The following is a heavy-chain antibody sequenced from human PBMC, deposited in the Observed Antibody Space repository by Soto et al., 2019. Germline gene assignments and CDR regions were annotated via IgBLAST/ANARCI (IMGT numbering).Heavy chain of an antibody. V-gene: IGHV1-8*01. Sequence: QVQLVQSGAEVKKPGASVKVSCKASGYTFTSYDINWVRQATGQGLEWMGWMNPNSGNTGYAQKFQGRVTMTRNTSISTAYMELSSLRSEDTAVYYCARVDSSWYVGYYYYGMDVWGQGTTVTVSS. CDR1: GYTFTSYD. D-gene: IGHD6-13*01. CDR3: ARVDSSWYVGYYYYGMDV. CDR2: MNPNSGNT. J-gene: IGHJ6*02.